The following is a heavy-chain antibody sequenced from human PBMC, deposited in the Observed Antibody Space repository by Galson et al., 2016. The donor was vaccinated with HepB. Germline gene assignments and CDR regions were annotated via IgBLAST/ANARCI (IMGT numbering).Heavy chain of an antibody. CDR2: ISYDGRKK. D-gene: IGHD1-26*01. V-gene: IGHV3-30*04. CDR3: ARDQGWEGGWFDP. CDR1: GFTFNSYA. J-gene: IGHJ5*02. Sequence: SLRLSCAASGFTFNSYAMHWVRQAPGKAPEWVAVISYDGRKKYYADSVKGRFTISRDKSKKTLFLEMNSLRPEDTAVYHCARDQGWEGGWFDPWGQGTLVTVSS.